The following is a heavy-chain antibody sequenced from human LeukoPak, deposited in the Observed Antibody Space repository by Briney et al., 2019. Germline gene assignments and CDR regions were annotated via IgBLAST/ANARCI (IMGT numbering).Heavy chain of an antibody. V-gene: IGHV4-30-2*01. J-gene: IGHJ4*02. CDR1: GGSISSGGYS. CDR2: IYHSGST. D-gene: IGHD6-6*01. Sequence: SETLSLTCAVSGGSISSGGYSWSWIRQPPGKGLEWIGYIYHSGSTYYNPSLKSRVTISVDRSKNQFSLKLSSVTAADTAVYYCARGSYIAARPVDYSGYWGQGTLVTVSS. CDR3: ARGSYIAARPVDYSGY.